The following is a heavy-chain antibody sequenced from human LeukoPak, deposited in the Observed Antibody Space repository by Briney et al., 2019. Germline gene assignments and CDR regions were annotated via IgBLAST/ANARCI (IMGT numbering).Heavy chain of an antibody. CDR1: GDSISSHY. Sequence: SETLSLTCTVSGDSISSHYWSWIRQPPGKGLEWIGYISYIGSTNYNPSLKSRVTISVDTSKNQFSLKLSSVTAADTAVYYCARGYRSRARSYYYYMDVWGKGTTVTVSS. D-gene: IGHD1-26*01. CDR2: ISYIGST. V-gene: IGHV4-59*11. J-gene: IGHJ6*03. CDR3: ARGYRSRARSYYYYMDV.